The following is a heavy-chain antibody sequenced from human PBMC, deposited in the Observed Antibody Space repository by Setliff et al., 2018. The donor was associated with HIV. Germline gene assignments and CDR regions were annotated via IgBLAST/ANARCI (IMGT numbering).Heavy chain of an antibody. D-gene: IGHD3-10*01. J-gene: IGHJ6*03. CDR3: ARGRLLWSGSYYYYYMDV. V-gene: IGHV3-72*01. CDR1: GFTFSDHY. CDR2: SRNKANSYTT. Sequence: PGGSLRLSCAASGFTFSDHYMDWARQAPGKGLEWVGRSRNKANSYTTEYAASVKGRFTVSRDDSKNSMYLQMNSLKTEDTAAYYCARGRLLWSGSYYYYYMDVWGKGTTVTVSS.